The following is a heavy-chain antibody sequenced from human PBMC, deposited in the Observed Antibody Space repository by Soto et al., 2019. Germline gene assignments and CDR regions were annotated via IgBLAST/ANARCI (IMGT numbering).Heavy chain of an antibody. CDR1: GGTFSSYT. J-gene: IGHJ3*02. CDR3: ARAGRLVAATLDAFYI. D-gene: IGHD2-15*01. Sequence: QVQLVQSGAEVKKPGSSVKVSCKASGGTFSSYTISWVRQAPGQGLEWMGRIIPILGIANYAQKFQGRVTITADKPTSTGYMELSSLRSEDTAGYYCARAGRLVAATLDAFYIWGQGTMVTVSS. V-gene: IGHV1-69*02. CDR2: IIPILGIA.